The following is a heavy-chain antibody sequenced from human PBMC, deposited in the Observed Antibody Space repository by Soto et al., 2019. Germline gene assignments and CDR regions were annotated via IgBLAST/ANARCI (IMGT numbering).Heavy chain of an antibody. V-gene: IGHV3-30-3*01. D-gene: IGHD6-19*01. CDR1: GFSFSSYA. Sequence: QVRLVESGGGVVQPGRSLRLSCTASGFSFSSYAMYWFRQPPGKGLEWVAVISHDGINKHYADSVKGRVTVSRDNSNHSLDLQLNSRRGEVTAMYYCARDMYSSDYFVKWFEPWGQGTLVTVSS. J-gene: IGHJ5*02. CDR3: ARDMYSSDYFVKWFEP. CDR2: ISHDGINK.